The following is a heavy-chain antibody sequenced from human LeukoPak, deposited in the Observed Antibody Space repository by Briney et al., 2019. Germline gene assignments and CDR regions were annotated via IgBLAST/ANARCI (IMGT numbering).Heavy chain of an antibody. CDR1: GFTFSSYG. CDR2: VSYLGDDQ. V-gene: IGHV3-30*18. J-gene: IGHJ6*02. D-gene: IGHD3-22*01. Sequence: GRSLRLSCAASGFTFSSYGIHWVRQSPGKGLEWVAVVSYLGDDQFYAESVKGRFTISRDNSKKTVFLQMNSLRGEDTAVYYCAKDRSSGPHYYYGMDAWGRGTTVIVSS. CDR3: AKDRSSGPHYYYGMDA.